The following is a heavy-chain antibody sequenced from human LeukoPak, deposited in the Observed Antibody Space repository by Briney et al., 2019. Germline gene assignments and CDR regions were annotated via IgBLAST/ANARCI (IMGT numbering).Heavy chain of an antibody. Sequence: SETLSLTCAVYGGSFSGYYWSWIRQPPGKGLEWIGEINHSGSTNYNPSLKSRVTISVDTSKNQFSLKLSSVTAADTAVYYCARGPPITGFLEWTDAFDIWGQGTMVTVSS. D-gene: IGHD3-3*01. V-gene: IGHV4-34*01. J-gene: IGHJ3*02. CDR2: INHSGST. CDR1: GGSFSGYY. CDR3: ARGPPITGFLEWTDAFDI.